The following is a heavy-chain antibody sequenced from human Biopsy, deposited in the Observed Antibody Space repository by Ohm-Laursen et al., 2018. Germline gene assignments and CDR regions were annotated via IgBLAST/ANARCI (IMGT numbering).Heavy chain of an antibody. J-gene: IGHJ4*02. Sequence: TLSLTCSVSGGSINSGGHFWGWVRQSPGKGLEWIGYIYDNGDTYYNPSLMSLVSISADTSKNQVSLRLNPVKAADTAVYYCTRVRTFGGVIGGYYFDSWGQGILVTVSS. CDR3: TRVRTFGGVIGGYYFDS. V-gene: IGHV4-31*01. D-gene: IGHD3-16*02. CDR1: GGSINSGGHF. CDR2: IYDNGDT.